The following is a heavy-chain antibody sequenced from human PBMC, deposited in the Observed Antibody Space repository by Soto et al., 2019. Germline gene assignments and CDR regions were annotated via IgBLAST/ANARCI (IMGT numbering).Heavy chain of an antibody. CDR3: ARVSVDCSTTSCDTDSGMDV. Sequence: QVQLVQSGAEVKQPGSSVKVSCKASGGTFRRFAISWVRQAPGQGLEWMGGTIPLFKTTNYAQRFQGRVTVTADESTSTSYIELSSLTPEDTTVFYCARVSVDCSTTSCDTDSGMDVWGQGTTVIVS. CDR2: TIPLFKTT. D-gene: IGHD2-2*02. CDR1: GGTFRRFA. J-gene: IGHJ6*02. V-gene: IGHV1-69*01.